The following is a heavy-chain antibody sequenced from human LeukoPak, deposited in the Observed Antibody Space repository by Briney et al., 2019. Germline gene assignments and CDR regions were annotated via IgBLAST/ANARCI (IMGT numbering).Heavy chain of an antibody. CDR1: GFTFSDYY. CDR3: ASRAAAGNYEYFQH. CDR2: ISGSGSTI. V-gene: IGHV3-11*01. J-gene: IGHJ1*01. D-gene: IGHD6-13*01. Sequence: GGSLRLSCAASGFTFSDYYMSWIRQAPGKGLEWVSYISGSGSTIYYADSVKGRFTISRDNAKNSLYLQMNSLRAEDTAVYYCASRAAAGNYEYFQHWGQGTLVTVSS.